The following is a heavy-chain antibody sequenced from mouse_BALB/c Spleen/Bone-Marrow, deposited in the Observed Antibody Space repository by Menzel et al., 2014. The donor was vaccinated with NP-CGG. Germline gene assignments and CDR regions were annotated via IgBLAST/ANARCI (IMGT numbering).Heavy chain of an antibody. CDR1: GYTFTSYW. V-gene: IGHV1S81*02. D-gene: IGHD1-1*01. Sequence: QVQLQQSGAVLVKPGVSLKLSCTASGYTFTSYWMHWVQQSPGQGLEWIGEINPSSGRTNYQEKVKSLSTITVDKSSSTAYLQLSSLKSEDAAVFYCARSIYYDIYTVDLWGQGTSVTVSS. CDR3: ARSIYYDIYTVDL. J-gene: IGHJ4*01. CDR2: INPSSGRT.